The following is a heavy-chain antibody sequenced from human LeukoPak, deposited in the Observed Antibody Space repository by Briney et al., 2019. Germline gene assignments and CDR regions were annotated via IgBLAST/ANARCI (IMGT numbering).Heavy chain of an antibody. CDR1: GFTFSTYS. J-gene: IGHJ1*01. CDR2: ISSGGDTR. Sequence: GSLRLSCAASGFTFSTYSVDWVRQAPGKGLEWISYISSGGDTRYYADSVKGRFTISRDNVKNLLFLQMNSLRVEDTAVYYCARTPGYCSGGNCYRYFQNWGQGTLVTVSS. V-gene: IGHV3-48*01. CDR3: ARTPGYCSGGNCYRYFQN. D-gene: IGHD2-15*01.